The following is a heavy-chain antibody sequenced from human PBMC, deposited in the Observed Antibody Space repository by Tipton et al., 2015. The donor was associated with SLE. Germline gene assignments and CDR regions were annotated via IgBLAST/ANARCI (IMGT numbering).Heavy chain of an antibody. V-gene: IGHV4-59*11. CDR2: IYHSGST. CDR1: GGSISSHY. D-gene: IGHD4-23*01. CDR3: ARDNVDFMNGGDYNGMDV. Sequence: TLSLTCTVSGGSISSHYWSWIRQPPGQGLEWMGYIYHSGSTTYNPSLKSRVTISIDTSKNQFSLKLSSVTAADTAVYYCARDNVDFMNGGDYNGMDVWGQGTTVTVSS. J-gene: IGHJ6*02.